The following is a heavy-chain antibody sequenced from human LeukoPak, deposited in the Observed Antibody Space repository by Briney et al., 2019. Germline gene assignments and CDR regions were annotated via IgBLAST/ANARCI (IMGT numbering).Heavy chain of an antibody. J-gene: IGHJ4*02. Sequence: SETLSLTCTVSGDSISSGGYYWSWIRQPPGEGLEWTGYIYQSGSIYYNPSLKSRVTISVDRSKSQFSLNLNSVTAADTAVYYCARAHYSSWNHFDYWGQGTLITVSS. V-gene: IGHV4-30-2*01. CDR1: GDSISSGGYY. CDR2: IYQSGSI. CDR3: ARAHYSSWNHFDY. D-gene: IGHD6-13*01.